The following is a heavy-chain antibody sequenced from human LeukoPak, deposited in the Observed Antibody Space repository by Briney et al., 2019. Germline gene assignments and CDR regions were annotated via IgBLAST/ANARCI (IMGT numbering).Heavy chain of an antibody. Sequence: GGSLRLSRAASGFTFSSYAMSWVRQAPGKGLEWVSAISGSGGSTYYADSVKGRFTISRDNSKNTLYLQMNSLRAEDTAVYYCVKGGAYGPGCYFDYWGQGTLVTVSS. D-gene: IGHD3-10*01. J-gene: IGHJ4*02. CDR2: ISGSGGST. CDR3: VKGGAYGPGCYFDY. V-gene: IGHV3-23*01. CDR1: GFTFSSYA.